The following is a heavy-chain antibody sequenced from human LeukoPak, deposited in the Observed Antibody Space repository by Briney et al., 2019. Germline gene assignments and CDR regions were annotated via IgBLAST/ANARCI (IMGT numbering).Heavy chain of an antibody. J-gene: IGHJ5*02. Sequence: GEFLHILCQGFGYSFNSYWMGCVRPITGKGLELMGVIYPCYFDTRYSPSFQGQVTISADNYISTADLQWSSLKASDTAMYYCARLTLVVVPGEFDPGGQGTRVTVSS. V-gene: IGHV5-51*01. CDR1: GYSFNSYW. CDR2: IYPCYFDT. D-gene: IGHD2-2*01. CDR3: ARLTLVVVPGEFDP.